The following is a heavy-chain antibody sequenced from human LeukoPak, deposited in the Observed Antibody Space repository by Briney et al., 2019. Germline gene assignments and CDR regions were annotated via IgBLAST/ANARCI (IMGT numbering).Heavy chain of an antibody. CDR3: ARGGYCSSTRCYTSFFLDY. Sequence: PSETLSFTGTVSGGSISSYYWSWIRQPPGKGLEWIGYIYYSGSTNYNPTLKSRVTISVYTSKNQFSLKLSSVPAADTAVYYCARGGYCSSTRCYTSFFLDYWGQGTLVTVSS. V-gene: IGHV4-59*08. J-gene: IGHJ4*02. CDR1: GGSISSYY. CDR2: IYYSGST. D-gene: IGHD2-2*02.